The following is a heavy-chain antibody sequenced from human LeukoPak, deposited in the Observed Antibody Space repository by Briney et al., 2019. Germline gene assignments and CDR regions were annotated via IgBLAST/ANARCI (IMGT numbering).Heavy chain of an antibody. V-gene: IGHV4-34*01. Sequence: PSETLSLTYAVYGGSFSGYYWSWIRQPPGKGLEWIGEINHSGSTNYNPSLKSRVTISVDTSKNQFSLKLSSVTAADTAVYYCARSIGQYQLPNYYYYYYMDVWGKGTTVTVSS. CDR1: GGSFSGYY. CDR2: INHSGST. D-gene: IGHD2-2*01. J-gene: IGHJ6*03. CDR3: ARSIGQYQLPNYYYYYYMDV.